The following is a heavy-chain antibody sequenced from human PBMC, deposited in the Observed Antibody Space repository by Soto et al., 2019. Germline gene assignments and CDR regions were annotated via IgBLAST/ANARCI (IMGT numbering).Heavy chain of an antibody. D-gene: IGHD6-19*01. CDR3: ASGQQWLVAYFDY. Sequence: GGSLRLSCAASGFTFSSYWMSWVRQAPGKGLEWVANIKQDGSEKYYVDSVKGRFTISRDNAKNSLYLQMNSLRAEDTAVYYCASGQQWLVAYFDYWGQGTLVTVSS. V-gene: IGHV3-7*01. CDR1: GFTFSSYW. J-gene: IGHJ4*02. CDR2: IKQDGSEK.